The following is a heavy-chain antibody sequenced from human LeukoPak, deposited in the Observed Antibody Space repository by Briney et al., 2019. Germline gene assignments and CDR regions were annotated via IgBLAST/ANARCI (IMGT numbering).Heavy chain of an antibody. Sequence: SETLSLTCTVSNGSTSSYSYYWGWIRQPPGKGLEWIGNIYYSGSTYFNPSLKSRVTMSVDTSKNQFSLRLSSVTAADTAVYYCALYDSSGYYVDCWGQGILVTVSS. CDR3: ALYDSSGYYVDC. D-gene: IGHD3-22*01. CDR2: IYYSGST. V-gene: IGHV4-39*01. J-gene: IGHJ4*02. CDR1: NGSTSSYSYY.